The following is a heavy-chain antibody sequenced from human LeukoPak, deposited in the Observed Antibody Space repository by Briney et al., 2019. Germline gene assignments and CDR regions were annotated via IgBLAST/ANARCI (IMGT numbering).Heavy chain of an antibody. CDR1: GFTFSSYG. J-gene: IGHJ4*02. CDR3: AKRSSSGRGFDY. D-gene: IGHD6-6*01. CDR2: ISYDGSNK. Sequence: PGGSLRLSCAASGFTFSSYGMRWVRQAPGKGLEWVAVISYDGSNKYYADSVKGRFTISRDNSKNTLYLQMNSLRAEDTAVYYCAKRSSSGRGFDYWGQGTLVTVSS. V-gene: IGHV3-30*18.